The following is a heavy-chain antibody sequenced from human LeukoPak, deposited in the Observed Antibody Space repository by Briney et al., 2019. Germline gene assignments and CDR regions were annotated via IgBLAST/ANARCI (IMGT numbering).Heavy chain of an antibody. D-gene: IGHD6-13*01. J-gene: IGHJ4*02. CDR3: ARVYSSTWYLFAY. Sequence: GESPKIPRNGSGYSFTSYWLGWVRQMPGKGVEWMGIIYPCDSDTRYSPSFQGQVTISADKSISTAYLQWSSLKASDTAMYYCARVYSSTWYLFAYWGQGTLVTVSS. CDR1: GYSFTSYW. V-gene: IGHV5-51*01. CDR2: IYPCDSDT.